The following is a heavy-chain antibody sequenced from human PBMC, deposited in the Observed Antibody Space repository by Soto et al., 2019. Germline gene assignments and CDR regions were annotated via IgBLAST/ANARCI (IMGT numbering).Heavy chain of an antibody. Sequence: EVQLIESGGGWVQPGTSLRVSCAASGFTFHEYAMHWVRQAPGKGLEWVSGISSDGDTIAYADSVQGRFTVFRDNAKNSLSLQMNSLIAEDTALYYCTKGGYDLIYYFGMDVWGQGTTVTVSS. V-gene: IGHV3-9*01. J-gene: IGHJ6*02. CDR1: GFTFHEYA. CDR3: TKGGYDLIYYFGMDV. CDR2: ISSDGDTI. D-gene: IGHD5-12*01.